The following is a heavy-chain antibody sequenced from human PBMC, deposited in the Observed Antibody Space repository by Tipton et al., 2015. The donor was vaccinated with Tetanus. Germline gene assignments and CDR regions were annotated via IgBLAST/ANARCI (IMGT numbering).Heavy chain of an antibody. V-gene: IGHV1-46*01. Sequence: QVQLVQPGAEVKKPGASVKVSCKASGYTFTSYYMHWVRQAPGQGLEWMGIINPSGGSTSYAQKFQGRVTMTRDTSTSTVYMELSSLRSEDTAVYYCAREVVVAATANWFDPWGQGTLVTVSS. CDR1: GYTFTSYY. J-gene: IGHJ5*02. CDR2: INPSGGST. CDR3: AREVVVAATANWFDP. D-gene: IGHD2-15*01.